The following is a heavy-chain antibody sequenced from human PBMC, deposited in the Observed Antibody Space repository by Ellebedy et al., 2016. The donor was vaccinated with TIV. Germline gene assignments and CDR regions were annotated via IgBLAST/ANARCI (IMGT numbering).Heavy chain of an antibody. J-gene: IGHJ3*02. CDR1: GDTLTNHY. CDR2: IHPGGVYT. V-gene: IGHV1-46*01. D-gene: IGHD2/OR15-2a*01. CDR3: ARESNVILSGLHRGALDI. Sequence: AASVKVPCKASGDTLTNHYMHWARQAPGQGPEWMGVIHPGGVYTDFAQNLQGRLTLTRDTSTSTLYMELTSLKSEDTAVYYCARESNVILSGLHRGALDIWGEGTMVSVSS.